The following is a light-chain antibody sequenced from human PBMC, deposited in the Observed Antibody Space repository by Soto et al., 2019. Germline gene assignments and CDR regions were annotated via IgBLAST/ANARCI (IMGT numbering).Light chain of an antibody. J-gene: IGLJ2*01. V-gene: IGLV1-44*01. CDR3: AAWDDSLNGVL. Sequence: QSVLTQPPSVSGTPGQRVTISCSGSSSNVGTYAVNWYQQLPGSAPKLLIYTDTQRPSGVPDRFSGSRSGTSASLAITWLQSEDEAHYYWAAWDDSLNGVLFGGGTKLTVL. CDR1: SSNVGTYA. CDR2: TDT.